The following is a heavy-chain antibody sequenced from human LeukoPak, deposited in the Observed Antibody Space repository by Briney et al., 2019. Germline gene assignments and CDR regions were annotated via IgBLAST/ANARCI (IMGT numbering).Heavy chain of an antibody. D-gene: IGHD4-17*01. CDR1: GGSITSSSYY. CDR3: ARGNSNGDYNY. CDR2: IYYSGST. Sequence: PSETLSLTCTVSGGSITSSSYYWGWIRQPPGKGLQWIGSIYYSGSTYYNPSLKSRVTISVDTSKIQFSLKLSSVTAADTAVYYCARGNSNGDYNYWGQGTLVTVSS. V-gene: IGHV4-39*01. J-gene: IGHJ4*02.